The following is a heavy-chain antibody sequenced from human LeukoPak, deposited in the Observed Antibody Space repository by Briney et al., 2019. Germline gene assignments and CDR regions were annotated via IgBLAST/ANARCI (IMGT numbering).Heavy chain of an antibody. J-gene: IGHJ4*02. CDR2: IKQDGSEK. CDR1: GFTFSSYW. V-gene: IGHV3-7*03. Sequence: TGGSLRLSCAASGFTFSSYWMSWVRQAPGKGLEWVANIKQDGSEKYYVDSVKGRFTISRDNAKNSLYLQMNSLRAEDTAVYYCARDDYYYGSGSYYKGLDYWGQGTLVTVPS. CDR3: ARDDYYYGSGSYYKGLDY. D-gene: IGHD3-10*01.